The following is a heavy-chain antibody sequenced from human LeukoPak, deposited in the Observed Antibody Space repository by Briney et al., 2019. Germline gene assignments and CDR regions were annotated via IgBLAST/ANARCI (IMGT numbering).Heavy chain of an antibody. V-gene: IGHV3-23*01. CDR1: GFSFSDYG. J-gene: IGHJ1*01. Sequence: GRSLRLSCAASGFSFSDYGMHWVRQAPGKGLEWVSAISGSGGSTYYADSVKGRFTISRDNSKNTLYLQMNSLRAEDTAVYYCAKVRKEYYYDSSAYQAGFQHWGQGTLVTVSS. CDR2: ISGSGGST. D-gene: IGHD3-22*01. CDR3: AKVRKEYYYDSSAYQAGFQH.